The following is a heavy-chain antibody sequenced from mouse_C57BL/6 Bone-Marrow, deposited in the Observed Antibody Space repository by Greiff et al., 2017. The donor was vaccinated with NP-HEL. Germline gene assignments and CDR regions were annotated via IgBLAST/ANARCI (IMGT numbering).Heavy chain of an antibody. V-gene: IGHV1-50*01. J-gene: IGHJ2*01. CDR2: IDPSDSYT. Sequence: VQLQQPGAELVKPGASVKLSCKASGYTFTSYWMQWVKQRPGQGLEWIGEIDPSDSYTNYNQKFKGKATLTVDTSSSTAYMQLSSLTSEDSAVYYCARSYYGSSRSFLYYFDYWGQGTTLTVSS. D-gene: IGHD1-1*01. CDR1: GYTFTSYW. CDR3: ARSYYGSSRSFLYYFDY.